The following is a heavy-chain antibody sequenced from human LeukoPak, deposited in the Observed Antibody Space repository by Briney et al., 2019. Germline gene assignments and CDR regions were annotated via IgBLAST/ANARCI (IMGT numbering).Heavy chain of an antibody. V-gene: IGHV3-23*01. CDR1: GFTFSSYA. D-gene: IGHD4-23*01. J-gene: IGHJ4*02. CDR3: AKGNSQETLCY. CDR2: ISGSGGST. Sequence: GGSLRLSCAASGFTFSSYAMSWVRQAPGKGLEWASAISGSGGSTYYADSVTGRFTISRDNSKNTLYLQMNSLRAEDTAVYYCAKGNSQETLCYWGQGTLVTVSS.